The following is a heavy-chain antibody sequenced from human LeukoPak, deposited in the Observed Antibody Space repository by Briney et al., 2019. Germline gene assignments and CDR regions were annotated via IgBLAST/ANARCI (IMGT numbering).Heavy chain of an antibody. CDR2: ISSSGITI. CDR3: AKGRGWEASYYYYYMDV. J-gene: IGHJ6*03. D-gene: IGHD1-26*01. Sequence: GGSLRLSCAASGFTFSDYYMTWIRQAPGKGLEWVSYISSSGITIYYADSVKGRFTISRDNAKKSLYLEMNSLRAEDTAVYYCAKGRGWEASYYYYYMDVWGKGTTVTISS. V-gene: IGHV3-11*01. CDR1: GFTFSDYY.